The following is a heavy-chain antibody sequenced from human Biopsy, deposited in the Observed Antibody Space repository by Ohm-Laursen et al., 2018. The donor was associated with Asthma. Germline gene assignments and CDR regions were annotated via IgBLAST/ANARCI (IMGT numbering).Heavy chain of an antibody. CDR2: INHSGST. D-gene: IGHD6-13*01. Sequence: GTLSLTCAVYGGSFSGYYWSWIRQPPGKGLEWIGEINHSGSTNYNPSLKSRVTISVDTSKNQFSLKLSSVTAADTAVYYCARITNNRIAAAGRYYYYGMDVWGQGTTVTVSS. CDR1: GGSFSGYY. V-gene: IGHV4-34*01. CDR3: ARITNNRIAAAGRYYYYGMDV. J-gene: IGHJ6*02.